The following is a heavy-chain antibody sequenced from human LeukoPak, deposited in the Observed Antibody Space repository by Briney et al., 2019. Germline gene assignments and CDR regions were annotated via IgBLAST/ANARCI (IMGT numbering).Heavy chain of an antibody. CDR1: GGSISSGGYY. CDR3: ARDPGYGGGFDY. D-gene: IGHD5-12*01. CDR2: IYYSGST. Sequence: KSSETLSLTCTASGGSISSGGYYWSWIRQHPGKGLEWIGYIYYSGSTYYNPSLKSRVTISVDTSKNQFSLKLSSVTAADTAVYYCARDPGYGGGFDYWGQGTLVTVSS. J-gene: IGHJ4*02. V-gene: IGHV4-31*03.